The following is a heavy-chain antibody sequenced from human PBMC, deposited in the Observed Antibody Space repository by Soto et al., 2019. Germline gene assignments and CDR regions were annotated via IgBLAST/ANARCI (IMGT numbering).Heavy chain of an antibody. D-gene: IGHD3-3*01. CDR3: AKESTYYDFWSGYPYGMDV. CDR2: ISWDGGST. CDR1: GFTFDDYT. Sequence: GGSLRLSCAASGFTFDDYTMHWVRQAPGKGLEWVSLISWDGGSTYYADSVKGRFTISRDNSKNSLYLQMNSLRAEDTAVYYCAKESTYYDFWSGYPYGMDVWGQGTTVTVSS. V-gene: IGHV3-43*01. J-gene: IGHJ6*02.